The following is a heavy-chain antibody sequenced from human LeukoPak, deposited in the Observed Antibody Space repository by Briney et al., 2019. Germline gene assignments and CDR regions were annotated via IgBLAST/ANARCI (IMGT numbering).Heavy chain of an antibody. D-gene: IGHD6-19*01. V-gene: IGHV4-61*09. CDR3: ARHYWSSGWRLGYQVYYMDV. CDR2: IYASGST. J-gene: IGHJ6*03. CDR1: GGSISSGYYY. Sequence: PSETLSLTCSVSGGSISSGYYYWTWIRQPAGKGLEYIGHIYASGSTNYNPSLKSRVTISIDTSKNQFSLKLSSVTAADTAVYYCARHYWSSGWRLGYQVYYMDVWGKGTTVTISS.